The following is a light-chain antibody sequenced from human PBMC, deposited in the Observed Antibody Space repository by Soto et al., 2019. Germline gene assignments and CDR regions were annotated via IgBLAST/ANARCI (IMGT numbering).Light chain of an antibody. CDR3: QHRSIWPA. V-gene: IGKV3-15*01. J-gene: IGKJ5*01. Sequence: EIVMTQSPATLSVSPGDRGTLSGRASQSVSSNLAWYQQKPGQAPRVLIYGASTRATGIPARFSGSGSGTDFTLTISSLEPEDFAVYYCQHRSIWPAFGQGTRLEIK. CDR1: QSVSSN. CDR2: GAS.